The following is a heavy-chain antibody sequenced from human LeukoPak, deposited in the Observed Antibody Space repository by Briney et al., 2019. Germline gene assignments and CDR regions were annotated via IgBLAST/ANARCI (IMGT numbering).Heavy chain of an antibody. V-gene: IGHV3-11*06. CDR1: GFTFSDYY. J-gene: IGHJ4*02. D-gene: IGHD3-22*01. Sequence: PGGSLRLSCAASGFTFSDYYMSWIRQAPGKGLEWVSSISSSSSYIYYADSVKGRFTISRDNAKNSLYLQMNSLRAEDTAVYYCARDFRHYYDKVDYWGQGTLVTVSS. CDR2: ISSSSSYI. CDR3: ARDFRHYYDKVDY.